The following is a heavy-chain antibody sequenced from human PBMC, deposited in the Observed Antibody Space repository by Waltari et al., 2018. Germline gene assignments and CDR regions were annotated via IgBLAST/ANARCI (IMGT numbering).Heavy chain of an antibody. CDR3: ARDEVRNCSGGSCYSGQL. Sequence: QVQLVQSGAEVKKPGSSVKVSCKASGGTFSSYTISWVRQAPGQGLEWMGRSSPILGIANHAQKCQGRVTITADKSTSTAYMELSSLRSEDTAVYYCARDEVRNCSGGSCYSGQLWGQGTLVTVSS. J-gene: IGHJ4*02. V-gene: IGHV1-69*08. D-gene: IGHD2-15*01. CDR2: SSPILGIA. CDR1: GGTFSSYT.